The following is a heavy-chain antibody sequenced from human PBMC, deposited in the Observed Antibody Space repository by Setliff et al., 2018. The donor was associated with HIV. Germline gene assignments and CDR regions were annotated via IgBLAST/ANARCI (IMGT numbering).Heavy chain of an antibody. CDR1: GFAFTNFH. Sequence: ASVKVSCKASGFAFTNFHIHWVRQAPGQGLEWMGSIKPNRGVTKYAQTFQGGVTMTRDTSISTAYMELSRLRSDDTAVYFCARARDGFNFGLKYWGEGTLVTVSS. V-gene: IGHV1-2*02. D-gene: IGHD3-10*01. J-gene: IGHJ4*02. CDR3: ARARDGFNFGLKY. CDR2: IKPNRGVT.